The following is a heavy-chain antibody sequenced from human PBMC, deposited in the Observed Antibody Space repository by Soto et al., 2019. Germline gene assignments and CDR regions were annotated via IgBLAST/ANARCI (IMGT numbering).Heavy chain of an antibody. J-gene: IGHJ4*02. D-gene: IGHD3-22*01. Sequence: GASVKVSCKASGYTFTSYGISWVRQAPGQGLEWMGWISAYNGNTNYAQKLQGRVTMTTDTSTSTAYMELRSLRSDDTAVYYCARDDYYDSSGKFDYWGQGTLVTVSS. CDR1: GYTFTSYG. CDR2: ISAYNGNT. CDR3: ARDDYYDSSGKFDY. V-gene: IGHV1-18*04.